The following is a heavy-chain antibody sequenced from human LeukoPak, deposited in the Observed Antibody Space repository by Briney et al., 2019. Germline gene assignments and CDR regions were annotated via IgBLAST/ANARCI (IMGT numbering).Heavy chain of an antibody. CDR1: GGSIXSXXXX. V-gene: IGHV4-31*03. CDR2: IYYSGTT. CDR3: ARSSDDAFDI. J-gene: IGHJ3*02. Sequence: SQTLSLTCTVSGGSIXSXXXXXXXXXQXXXXXLEWIGYIYYSGTTYYNPSLKSRVSISVDTSKNQFSLKLNSVTAADTAVYYCARSSDDAFDIWGQGTMVTVSS.